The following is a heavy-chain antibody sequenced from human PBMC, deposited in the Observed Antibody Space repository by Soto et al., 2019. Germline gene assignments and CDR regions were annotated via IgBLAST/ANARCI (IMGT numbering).Heavy chain of an antibody. D-gene: IGHD3-22*01. CDR3: ASNYYDSSGLRAY. V-gene: IGHV4-31*03. CDR2: IYYSGST. J-gene: IGHJ4*02. CDR1: GGSISSGGYY. Sequence: TSETLSLTCTVFGGSISSGGYYWSWIRQHPGKGLEWIGYIYYSGSTYYNPSLKSRVTISVDTSKNQFSLKLSSVTAADTAVYYCASNYYDSSGLRAYWGQGTLVTVSS.